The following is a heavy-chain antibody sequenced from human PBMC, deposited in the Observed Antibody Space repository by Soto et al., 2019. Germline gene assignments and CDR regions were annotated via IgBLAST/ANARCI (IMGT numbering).Heavy chain of an antibody. CDR1: GDSVSSNSAA. Sequence: SQTLSLTCAISGDSVSSNSAAWNWIRQSPSRGLEWLGRTYYRSKWSSVYAASVRSRISINSDTSRNQFSLQLNSVSPDDTAVYYCARGDNDYDYWGLGTLVTVSS. CDR2: TYYRSKWSS. CDR3: ARGDNDYDY. J-gene: IGHJ4*02. V-gene: IGHV6-1*01.